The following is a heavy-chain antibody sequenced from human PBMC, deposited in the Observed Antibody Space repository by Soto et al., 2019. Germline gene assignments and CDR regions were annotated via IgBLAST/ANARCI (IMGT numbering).Heavy chain of an antibody. D-gene: IGHD6-13*01. CDR3: ARVYSSRWYRNYGMDV. J-gene: IGHJ6*02. V-gene: IGHV4-61*01. Sequence: QVQLQESGPGLVKPSETLSLTCTVSGGSVSSGSYYWSWIRHPPGKGLEGIGYIYYSGSTNYNPSRKSRVTLSVDPSKNQFSLKLRSVTAADTAVYYWARVYSSRWYRNYGMDVWGQGTTVTVSS. CDR1: GGSVSSGSYY. CDR2: IYYSGST.